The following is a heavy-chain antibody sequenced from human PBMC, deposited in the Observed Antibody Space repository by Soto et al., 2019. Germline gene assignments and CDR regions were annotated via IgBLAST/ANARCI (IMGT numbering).Heavy chain of an antibody. CDR3: ARPFFDLNFYYYYYMDV. CDR1: GCTFSSYW. CDR2: IKQDGSEK. Sequence: PGASESSSDAACGCTFSSYWMSLVRQAPGKGLEWGANIKQDGSEKYYVDSVKGRFTISRYNAKNSLYLQMNSLRAEDTAVYYCARPFFDLNFYYYYYMDVWGKGTTVTVSS. D-gene: IGHD1-20*01. V-gene: IGHV3-7*01. J-gene: IGHJ6*03.